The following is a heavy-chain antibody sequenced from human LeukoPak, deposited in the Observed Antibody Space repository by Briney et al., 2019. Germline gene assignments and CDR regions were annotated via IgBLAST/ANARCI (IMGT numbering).Heavy chain of an antibody. D-gene: IGHD6-19*01. V-gene: IGHV3-48*03. CDR2: ISSSGSTI. J-gene: IGHJ4*02. CDR3: GRYLNSGPLDN. Sequence: PGGSLRLSCAASGFTFSSYEMNWVRQAPGKGLEWVSYISSSGSTIYYADSVKGRFTISRDNARNSLYLHMNNLRVEDTAVYYCGRYLNSGPLDNWGQGIQVTVSS. CDR1: GFTFSSYE.